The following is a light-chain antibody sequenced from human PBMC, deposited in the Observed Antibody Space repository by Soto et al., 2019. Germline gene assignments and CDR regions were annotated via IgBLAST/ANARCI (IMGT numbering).Light chain of an antibody. J-gene: IGLJ2*01. CDR1: SSDIGAYNF. CDR3: TSWTTSTTMI. Sequence: QSALNQAASVSGCPGQSITISCTGTSSDIGAYNFVSWYQQHPGKAPKLMLYDVNIRPSGVSNRFSGSKSGNTASLTISGLQAEDEADYYCTSWTTSTTMIFGGGTKLTVL. CDR2: DVN. V-gene: IGLV2-14*03.